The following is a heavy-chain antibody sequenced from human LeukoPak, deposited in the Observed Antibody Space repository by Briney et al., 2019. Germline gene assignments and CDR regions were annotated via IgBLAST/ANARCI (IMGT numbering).Heavy chain of an antibody. Sequence: GGSLRLSCAASGFTFSSYAMHWVRQAPGKGLEWVAVISYDGSNKYYADSVKGRFTISRDNSKNTLYLQMNSLRAEDTAVYYCAKGLDTSYIVVVPAAADYWGQGTLVTVSS. CDR1: GFTFSSYA. D-gene: IGHD2-2*01. CDR3: AKGLDTSYIVVVPAAADY. J-gene: IGHJ4*02. CDR2: ISYDGSNK. V-gene: IGHV3-30-3*01.